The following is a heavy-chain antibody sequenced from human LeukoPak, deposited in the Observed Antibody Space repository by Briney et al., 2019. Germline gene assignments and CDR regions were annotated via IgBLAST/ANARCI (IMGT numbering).Heavy chain of an antibody. CDR3: AKAPSIVGASYDFDY. D-gene: IGHD1-26*01. J-gene: IGHJ4*02. Sequence: PGGSLRLSCAAPGFTFSSYAMSWVRQAPGKGLEWVSAISGSGGSTYYADSVKGRFTISRDNSKNTLYLQMNSLRAEDTAVYYCAKAPSIVGASYDFDYWGQGTLVTVSS. CDR1: GFTFSSYA. CDR2: ISGSGGST. V-gene: IGHV3-23*01.